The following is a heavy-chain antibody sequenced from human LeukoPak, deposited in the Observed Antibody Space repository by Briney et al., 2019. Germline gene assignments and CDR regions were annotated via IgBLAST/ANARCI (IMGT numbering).Heavy chain of an antibody. CDR2: ITPNSGGT. CDR1: GYTFTGYN. V-gene: IGHV1-2*01. J-gene: IGHJ5*02. Sequence: SVKVSCKASGYTFTGYNMHWVREAPGQGLEWMGWITPNSGGTNYAQKFQGRVTSTRDTSISTAYMGLTRRSSDDTAVYCCASAYCISTRCYENWFDPWVQASLVSVSS. D-gene: IGHD2-2*01. CDR3: ASAYCISTRCYENWFDP.